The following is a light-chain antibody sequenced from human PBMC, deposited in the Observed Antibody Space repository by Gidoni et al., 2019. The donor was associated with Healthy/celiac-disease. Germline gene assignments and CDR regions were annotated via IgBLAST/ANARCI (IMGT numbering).Light chain of an antibody. V-gene: IGKV3-20*01. CDR3: QQYGSSPLT. CDR2: GAS. CDR1: QSVSSSY. J-gene: IGKJ4*01. Sequence: SGLTQSPGTMSLSPGERATLSCRASQSVSSSYLAWYQQKPGQAPRLLIYGASSRATGIPDRFSGSGSGTDFTLSISRLEPEDFAVYYCQQYGSSPLTFGGGTKVELK.